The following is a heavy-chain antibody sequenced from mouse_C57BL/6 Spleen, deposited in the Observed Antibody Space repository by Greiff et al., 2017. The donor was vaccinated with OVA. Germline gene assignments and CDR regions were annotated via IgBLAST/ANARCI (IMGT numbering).Heavy chain of an antibody. D-gene: IGHD2-12*01. CDR2: IRSKSSNYAT. V-gene: IGHV10-3*01. CDR1: GFTFNTYA. J-gene: IGHJ4*01. CDR3: VREGVLPSYYAMDY. Sequence: EVQLVESGGGLVQPKGSLKLSCAASGFTFNTYAMHWVRQAPGKGLEWVARIRSKSSNYATYYADSVKDRFTISRDDSQSMLYLQMNNLKTEDTAMYYCVREGVLPSYYAMDYWGQGTSVTVSS.